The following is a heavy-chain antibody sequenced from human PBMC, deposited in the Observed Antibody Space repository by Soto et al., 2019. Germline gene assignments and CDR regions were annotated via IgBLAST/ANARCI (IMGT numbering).Heavy chain of an antibody. CDR1: GGSISSYY. V-gene: IGHV4-59*01. J-gene: IGHJ5*02. CDR3: ARGGVGATDSVWFDP. Sequence: PSETLSLTCTFSGGSISSYYWSWIRQPPGKGLEWIGYIYYSGSTNYNPSLKSRVTISVDTSKNQSSLKLSSVTAADTAVYYCARGGVGATDSVWFDPWGQGTLVTVSS. CDR2: IYYSGST. D-gene: IGHD1-26*01.